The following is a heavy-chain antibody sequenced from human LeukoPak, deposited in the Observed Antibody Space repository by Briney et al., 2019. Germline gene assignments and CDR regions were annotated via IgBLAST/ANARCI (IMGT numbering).Heavy chain of an antibody. V-gene: IGHV3-30*04. CDR2: MSYDGSNK. Sequence: PPGRSLRLSCAASGFTFSIHTMHWVRQAPGRGLEWVAVMSYDGSNKYYADSVKGRFTISRDNSKNTLYLRMKSLRAEDTAVYYCARAAFGTSNFYYYYGMDVWGQGTTVTVSS. J-gene: IGHJ6*02. CDR3: ARAAFGTSNFYYYYGMDV. D-gene: IGHD2-2*01. CDR1: GFTFSIHT.